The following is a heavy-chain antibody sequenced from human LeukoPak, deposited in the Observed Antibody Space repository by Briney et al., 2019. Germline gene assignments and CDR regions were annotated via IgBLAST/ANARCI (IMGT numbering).Heavy chain of an antibody. CDR1: GFTFNSYS. CDR2: ISSSSTYI. CDR3: ARDKSYTSSADY. V-gene: IGHV3-21*01. J-gene: IGHJ4*02. Sequence: PGGSLRLSCAASGFTFNSYSINWVRQAPGKGLEWVSSISSSSTYIYYADSVKGRFTISRDNARNSLYLQMNSLRAEDTAVYYCARDKSYTSSADYWGQGTLVTVSS. D-gene: IGHD6-6*01.